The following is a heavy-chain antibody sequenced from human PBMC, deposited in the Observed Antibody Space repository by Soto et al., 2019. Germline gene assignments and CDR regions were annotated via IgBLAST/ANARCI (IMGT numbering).Heavy chain of an antibody. CDR1: GFTVTSSF. V-gene: IGHV3-66*01. CDR3: ATLRKT. CDR2: IYSGGST. J-gene: IGHJ4*02. Sequence: EVQLVESGGGLVQPGGSLRLSCAASGFTVTSSFMTWVRQLPGKGLEWVSVIYSGGSTYYADSVKGRFTISRDNSQNTLYLQMNSLRAEDTAVYYCATLRKTWGQGTLVTVSS.